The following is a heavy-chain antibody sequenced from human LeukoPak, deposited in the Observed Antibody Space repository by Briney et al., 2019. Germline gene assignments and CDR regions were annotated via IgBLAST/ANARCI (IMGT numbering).Heavy chain of an antibody. V-gene: IGHV3-21*01. CDR1: GFTFSNYS. Sequence: GGSLRLSCAASGFTFSNYSMNWVRQAPGKGLEWVSSISSSSSYIYYADSVKGRFTISRDNAKNSLYLQMNSLRAEDTAVYYCARDDRSRFLELYYYYYYMDVWGKGTTVTVSS. D-gene: IGHD3-3*01. CDR2: ISSSSSYI. J-gene: IGHJ6*03. CDR3: ARDDRSRFLELYYYYYYMDV.